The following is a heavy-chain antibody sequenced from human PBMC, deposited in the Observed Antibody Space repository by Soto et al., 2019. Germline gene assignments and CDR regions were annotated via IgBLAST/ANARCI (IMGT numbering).Heavy chain of an antibody. D-gene: IGHD2-2*01. V-gene: IGHV1-3*01. J-gene: IGHJ5*02. CDR2: INAGNGNT. CDR1: GYTFTSYA. Sequence: ASVKVSCNASGYTFTSYAMHWVRQAPGQRLEWLGWINAGNGNTKYSHKFQGRVTITRDTSASTAYMELSSLRSEDTAVYYCARDRKILGYCSSTSCPTNNWFDPWGQGTLVTAPQ. CDR3: ARDRKILGYCSSTSCPTNNWFDP.